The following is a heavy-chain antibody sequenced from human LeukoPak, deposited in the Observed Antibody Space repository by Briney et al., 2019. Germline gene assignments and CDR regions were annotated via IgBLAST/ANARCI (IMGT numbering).Heavy chain of an antibody. CDR3: ARDRRGLRFGMDV. V-gene: IGHV3-30*04. CDR1: GFTFITYA. CDR2: TSYDGSNK. Sequence: GRSLRLSCAVSGFTFITYAMHWVRQAPGKGLEWVAVTSYDGSNKYYADSVKGRFTISRDNSKNTLYLQMNSLRAEDTAVYYCARDRRGLRFGMDVWGQGTTVTVSS. D-gene: IGHD3-3*01. J-gene: IGHJ6*02.